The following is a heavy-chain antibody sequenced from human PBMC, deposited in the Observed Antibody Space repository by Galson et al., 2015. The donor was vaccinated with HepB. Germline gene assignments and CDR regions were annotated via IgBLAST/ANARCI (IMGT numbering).Heavy chain of an antibody. V-gene: IGHV1-2*02. CDR1: GYTFTGYY. CDR3: ARGHLQYCSSTSCFLGWFDP. CDR2: INPNSGGT. D-gene: IGHD2-2*01. J-gene: IGHJ5*02. Sequence: SVKVSCKASGYTFTGYYMHWVRQAPGQGLEWMGWINPNSGGTNYAQKFQGRVTMTSDRSISTAYMELSRLRSDDTAVYYCARGHLQYCSSTSCFLGWFDPWGQATLVTVSS.